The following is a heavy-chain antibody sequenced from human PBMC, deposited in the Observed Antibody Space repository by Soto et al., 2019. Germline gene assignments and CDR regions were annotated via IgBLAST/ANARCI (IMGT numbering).Heavy chain of an antibody. D-gene: IGHD2-2*01. CDR1: GDSMTSGDYS. CDR2: IYRTGNT. CDR3: ARGDYQYSIDY. V-gene: IGHV4-30-2*01. J-gene: IGHJ4*02. Sequence: SETLSLTCTVSGDSMTSGDYSWSWIRQPPGKGLEWLGYIYRTGNTHYSPSLKSRVSISQDRSKNQFSLELTSVTAAGTAVYYCARGDYQYSIDYWGQGTLVTVSS.